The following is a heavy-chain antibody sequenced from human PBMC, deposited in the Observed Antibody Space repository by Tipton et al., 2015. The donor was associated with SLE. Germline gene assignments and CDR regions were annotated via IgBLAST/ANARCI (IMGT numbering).Heavy chain of an antibody. Sequence: TLSLTCAVNGGSFSGYYWNWIRQTPGKGLEWIGDINDSGSTNYNPSLKSRVTISVDTSENQVSLNLGSVTAADTAVYYCARAQADDSSGYYYLRAFDIWGQGTMVTVSS. J-gene: IGHJ3*02. D-gene: IGHD3-22*01. CDR1: GGSFSGYY. CDR2: INDSGST. V-gene: IGHV4-34*01. CDR3: ARAQADDSSGYYYLRAFDI.